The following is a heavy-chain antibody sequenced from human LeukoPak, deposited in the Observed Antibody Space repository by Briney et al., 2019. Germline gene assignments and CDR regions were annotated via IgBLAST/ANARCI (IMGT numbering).Heavy chain of an antibody. CDR2: ISYGGSNK. Sequence: SGGSLRLSCAASGFTFSSYGMHWVRQAPGKGLEWVAVISYGGSNKYYTDSVKGRFTISRDNSKNTLYLQMNSLRAEDTAVYYCAKELTTVTHFDYWGQGTLVTVSS. V-gene: IGHV3-30*18. CDR1: GFTFSSYG. J-gene: IGHJ4*02. D-gene: IGHD4-17*01. CDR3: AKELTTVTHFDY.